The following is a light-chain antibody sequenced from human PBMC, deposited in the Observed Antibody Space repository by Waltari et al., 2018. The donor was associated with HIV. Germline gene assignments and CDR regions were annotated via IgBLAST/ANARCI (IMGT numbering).Light chain of an antibody. V-gene: IGLV2-14*01. Sequence: QSALTQPASVSGSPGQSITISCTGTSSDIRAYNYVSWYQHHPGKGPKLLIYEVTNRPSGVSHRFSGSKSGNTASLTISGLQAEDEADFYCTSYTSISTLVFGTGTKVTVL. CDR1: SSDIRAYNY. CDR3: TSYTSISTLV. CDR2: EVT. J-gene: IGLJ1*01.